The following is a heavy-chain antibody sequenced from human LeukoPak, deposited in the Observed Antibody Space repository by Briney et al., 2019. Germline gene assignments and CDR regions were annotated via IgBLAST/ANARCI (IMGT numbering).Heavy chain of an antibody. CDR3: ARDSSDIRSLIAH. Sequence: PGRSLRLSCAASGFTFTNYAMHWVRQTPGKGLEWVALISSDGSKNIYADPVKGRFTVSRDNSKNTLYLQMNSLRSEDTAVHYCARDSSDIRSLIAHWGQGTLVTVSS. CDR1: GFTFTNYA. V-gene: IGHV3-30*03. D-gene: IGHD2-15*01. J-gene: IGHJ1*01. CDR2: ISSDGSKN.